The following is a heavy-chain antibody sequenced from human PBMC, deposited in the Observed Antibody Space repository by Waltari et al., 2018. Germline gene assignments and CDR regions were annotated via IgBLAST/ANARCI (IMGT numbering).Heavy chain of an antibody. CDR3: ARDPTSSWAYFDH. CDR2: IMFDGSDK. V-gene: IGHV3-30*02. J-gene: IGHJ4*02. D-gene: IGHD6-13*01. CDR1: GFTFASYG. Sequence: QVQLVESGGGVVQPGGSLRLSCAASGFTFASYGMHWVRQAPGKGLEWVAFIMFDGSDKYYADSAKGRFTISRDNSKNTLYLQMDSLRPEDTAVYYCARDPTSSWAYFDHCGQGTLVTVSS.